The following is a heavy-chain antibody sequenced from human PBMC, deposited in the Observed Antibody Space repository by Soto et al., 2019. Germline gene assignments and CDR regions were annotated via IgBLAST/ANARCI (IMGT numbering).Heavy chain of an antibody. J-gene: IGHJ1*01. D-gene: IGHD3-22*01. V-gene: IGHV3-66*01. CDR1: GFTVSSNY. Sequence: PGGSLRLSCAASGFTVSSNYMSWVRQAPGKGLEWVSVIYSGDSTYYADSVKGRFTISRDNSKNTLSLQMNSLRAEDTAVYYCARVGQWYYYDSSGFFFQYWGRGTLVTVSS. CDR3: ARVGQWYYYDSSGFFFQY. CDR2: IYSGDST.